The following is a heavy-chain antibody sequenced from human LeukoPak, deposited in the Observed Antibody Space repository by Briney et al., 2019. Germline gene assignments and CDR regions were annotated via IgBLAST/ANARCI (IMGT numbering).Heavy chain of an antibody. J-gene: IGHJ6*02. CDR2: ISNSSSYI. Sequence: GGSLRLSCAASGFTFSSYSMNWVRQAPGKGLEWVSSISNSSSYIYYADSVKGRFTISRDNAKNSLYLQMNSLRAEDTAVYYCASTLKGGFHYYGMDVWGQGTTVIVSS. CDR3: ASTLKGGFHYYGMDV. D-gene: IGHD2-15*01. V-gene: IGHV3-21*01. CDR1: GFTFSSYS.